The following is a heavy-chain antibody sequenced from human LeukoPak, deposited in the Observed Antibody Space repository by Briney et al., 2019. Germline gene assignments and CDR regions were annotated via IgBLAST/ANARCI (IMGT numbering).Heavy chain of an antibody. CDR2: ISWNSGSI. CDR1: GFTFDDYA. CDR3: AKDISYDSSGYYFDY. J-gene: IGHJ4*02. V-gene: IGHV3-9*01. D-gene: IGHD3-22*01. Sequence: GRSLRLSCAASGFTFDDYAMHWVRQAPGKGLEWVSGISWNSGSIGYADSVKGRFTISRDNAKNSLYLQMNSLRAEDTALYYCAKDISYDSSGYYFDYWGQGTLVTVSS.